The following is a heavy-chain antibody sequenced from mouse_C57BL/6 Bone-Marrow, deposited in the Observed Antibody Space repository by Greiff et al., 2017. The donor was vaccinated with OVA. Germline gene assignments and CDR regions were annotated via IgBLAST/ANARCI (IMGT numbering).Heavy chain of an antibody. CDR1: GFTFSDYY. D-gene: IGHD2-5*01. J-gene: IGHJ4*01. CDR2: ISNGGGST. Sequence: DVMLVESGGGLVQPGGSLKLSCAASGFTFSDYYMYWVRQTPEKRLEWVAYISNGGGSTYYPDTVKGRFTISRDNAKNTLYLQMSRLKSEDTAMYYCARQGYSNYVGYYAMDYWGQGTSVTVSS. V-gene: IGHV5-12*01. CDR3: ARQGYSNYVGYYAMDY.